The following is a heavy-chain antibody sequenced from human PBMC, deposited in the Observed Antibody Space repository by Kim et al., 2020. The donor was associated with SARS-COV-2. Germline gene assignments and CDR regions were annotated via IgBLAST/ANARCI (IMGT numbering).Heavy chain of an antibody. CDR2: IIPIFGTA. D-gene: IGHD3-10*01. Sequence: SVKVSCKASGGTFSSYAISWVRQAPGQGLEWMGGIIPIFGTANYAQKFQGRVTITADESTSTAYMELSSLRSEDTAVYYCARDPRVNYYGSGSYYGYFDYWGQGTLVTVSS. V-gene: IGHV1-69*13. CDR1: GGTFSSYA. J-gene: IGHJ4*02. CDR3: ARDPRVNYYGSGSYYGYFDY.